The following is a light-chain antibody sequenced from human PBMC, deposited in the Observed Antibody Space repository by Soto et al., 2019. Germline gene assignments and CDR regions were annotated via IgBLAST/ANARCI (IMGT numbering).Light chain of an antibody. V-gene: IGKV3-15*01. CDR2: AAS. CDR3: QHYNGCRYT. Sequence: EIVMTQSPATLSVSPGEGATLSCRASQSISTKLAWYQQKPGQAPRLLIYAASTRATGVPARFSGSGSGTEFTLSIGSLQSEDLAVYYCQHYNGCRYTFGHGTKVEIK. CDR1: QSISTK. J-gene: IGKJ1*01.